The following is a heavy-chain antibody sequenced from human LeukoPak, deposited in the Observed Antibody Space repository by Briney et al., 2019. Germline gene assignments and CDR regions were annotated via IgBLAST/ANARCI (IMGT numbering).Heavy chain of an antibody. CDR3: ARQGVSSYQYYFDY. V-gene: IGHV4-59*08. Sequence: SETLSLTCTVSGGSISSYDWSWIRQTPGKGLEWIGDIHYSGSTNYNPSLKSRVTISVDTSKNQFSLKLTSVTAADTAVYYCARQGVSSYQYYFDYWGQGTLVTVSS. CDR2: IHYSGST. J-gene: IGHJ4*02. CDR1: GGSISSYD. D-gene: IGHD3-22*01.